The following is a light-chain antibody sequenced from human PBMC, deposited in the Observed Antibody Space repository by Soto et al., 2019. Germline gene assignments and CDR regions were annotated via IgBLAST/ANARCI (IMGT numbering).Light chain of an antibody. Sequence: EIVLTQSPATLSLSPGERATLSCRASHSVGTYLAWYQQKPGQAPRLLIYDASNRATGIPARFSGSGSGTDFTLTISSLEPEDFAVYYCQQRSDWPPLFTFGPGTKVDIK. CDR3: QQRSDWPPLFT. CDR2: DAS. J-gene: IGKJ3*01. CDR1: HSVGTY. V-gene: IGKV3-11*01.